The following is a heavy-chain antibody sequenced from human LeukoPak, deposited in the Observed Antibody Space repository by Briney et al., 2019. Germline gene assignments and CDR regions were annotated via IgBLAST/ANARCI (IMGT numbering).Heavy chain of an antibody. V-gene: IGHV4-61*01. Sequence: SETLSLTCTVSGGSVSSNIYYWNWIRQPPGKGLEWIGYIYYSGSTNYNPSLKSRVTISVDTSKNQFSLKLSSVTAADTAVYYCARHGANYYDSSGYAPHFDYWGQGTLVTVSS. CDR1: GGSVSSNIYY. J-gene: IGHJ4*02. CDR3: ARHGANYYDSSGYAPHFDY. D-gene: IGHD3-22*01. CDR2: IYYSGST.